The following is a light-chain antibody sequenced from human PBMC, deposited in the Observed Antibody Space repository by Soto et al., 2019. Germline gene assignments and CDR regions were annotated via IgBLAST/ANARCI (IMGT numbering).Light chain of an antibody. CDR1: QSISTW. CDR3: QQYSSSPLT. Sequence: DIQMTQSPSTLSASVGDRVTITCRASQSISTWLAWFQQKPGKAPNLLIYKASSLESGVPSRFSGSGSGTEFTLTLSTLQPEDLATYYCQQYSSSPLTFGGGTKVEIK. J-gene: IGKJ4*01. V-gene: IGKV1-5*03. CDR2: KAS.